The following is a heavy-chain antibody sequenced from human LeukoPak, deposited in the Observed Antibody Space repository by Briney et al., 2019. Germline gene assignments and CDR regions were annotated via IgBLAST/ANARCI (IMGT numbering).Heavy chain of an antibody. CDR3: ARPRPQLWFGELFAFDY. CDR1: GGSISSSSYY. J-gene: IGHJ4*02. D-gene: IGHD3-10*01. Sequence: SETLSLTCTVSGGSISSSSYYWGWIRQPPGKGLEWIGSIYYSGSTYYDLSLKSRVTISVDTSKNQFSLKLSSVTAADTAVYYCARPRPQLWFGELFAFDYWGQGTLVTVSS. V-gene: IGHV4-39*01. CDR2: IYYSGST.